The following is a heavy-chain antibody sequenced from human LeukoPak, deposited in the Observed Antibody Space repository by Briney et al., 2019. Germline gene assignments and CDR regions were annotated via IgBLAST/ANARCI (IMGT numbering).Heavy chain of an antibody. CDR2: ISSSGSTI. CDR1: VFTFSSYS. V-gene: IGHV3-48*01. Sequence: PGGSLRLSCAASVFTFSSYSMNWVRQAPGKGLEWVSYISSSGSTIYYADSVKGRFTISRDNSNNTLYLQMHSLRAEDTAVYYCAKRGWLYYLDVWGKGTTVTVSS. CDR3: AKRGWLYYLDV. J-gene: IGHJ6*03. D-gene: IGHD6-19*01.